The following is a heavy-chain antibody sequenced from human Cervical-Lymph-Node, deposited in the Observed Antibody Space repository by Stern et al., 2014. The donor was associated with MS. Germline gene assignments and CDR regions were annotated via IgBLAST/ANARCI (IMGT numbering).Heavy chain of an antibody. J-gene: IGHJ5*02. Sequence: EVHLVESGGGLVQPGESLRLSCAVSGFTFSNYWMTWVRQAPGKGLEWVASIKTDGSEKPYVASVKGRFTISRDNAKNSLYLQMNSLRAEDTAVYYCARAVRELGTWGQGTLVTVSS. CDR3: ARAVRELGT. CDR2: IKTDGSEK. V-gene: IGHV3-7*01. CDR1: GFTFSNYW. D-gene: IGHD1-7*01.